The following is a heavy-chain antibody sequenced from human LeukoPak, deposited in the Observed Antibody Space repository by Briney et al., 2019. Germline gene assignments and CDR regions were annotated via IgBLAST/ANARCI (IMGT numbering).Heavy chain of an antibody. CDR1: GGSFSGYY. J-gene: IGHJ4*02. D-gene: IGHD1-26*01. Sequence: SETLSLTCAVYGGSFSGYYWSWIRQPPGKGLAWIGEINHSGSTNYNPSLKSRVTISVDTSKNQFSLKLSSVTAADTAVYYCARGKVGATMVGFYYFDYWGQGTLVTVSS. CDR3: ARGKVGATMVGFYYFDY. V-gene: IGHV4-34*01. CDR2: INHSGST.